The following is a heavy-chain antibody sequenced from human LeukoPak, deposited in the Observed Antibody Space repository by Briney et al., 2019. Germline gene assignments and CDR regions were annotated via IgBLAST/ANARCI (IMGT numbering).Heavy chain of an antibody. D-gene: IGHD3-9*01. CDR3: ARDSVLRYFDWSIPSDAFDI. Sequence: SETLSLTCTVSGGSISSYYWSWIRQPAGKGLEWIGRIYTSGSTNYNPSLKSRVTMSVDTSKNQFSLKLSSVTAADTAVYYCARDSVLRYFDWSIPSDAFDIWGQGTMVTVSS. CDR2: IYTSGST. J-gene: IGHJ3*02. CDR1: GGSISSYY. V-gene: IGHV4-4*07.